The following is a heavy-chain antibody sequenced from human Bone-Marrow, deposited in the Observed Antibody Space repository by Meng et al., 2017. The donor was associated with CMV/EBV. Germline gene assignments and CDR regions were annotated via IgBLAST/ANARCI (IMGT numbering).Heavy chain of an antibody. J-gene: IGHJ4*02. CDR1: GGSISSYY. D-gene: IGHD3-3*01. CDR3: ARAPVLRYFDY. V-gene: IGHV4-38-2*02. Sequence: GSLRLSCTVSGGSISSYYWGWIRQPPGKGLEWIGSIYHSGSTYYNPSLKSRVTISVDTSKNQFSLKLSSVTAADTAVYYCARAPVLRYFDYWGQGTLVTVSS. CDR2: IYHSGST.